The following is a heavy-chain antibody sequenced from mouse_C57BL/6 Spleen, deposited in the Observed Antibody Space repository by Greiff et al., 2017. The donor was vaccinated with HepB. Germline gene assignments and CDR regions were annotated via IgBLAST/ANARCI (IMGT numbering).Heavy chain of an antibody. CDR2: IDPSDSET. CDR1: GYTFTSYW. V-gene: IGHV1-52*01. Sequence: QVQLQQPGAELVRPGSSVKLSCKASGYTFTSYWMHWVKQRPIQGLEWIGNIDPSDSETHYNQKFKDKATLTVDKSSSTAYMQRRSLTSEDSAVYSCARRDCGGSSYFDYWGQGTTLTVSS. CDR3: ARRDCGGSSYFDY. J-gene: IGHJ2*01. D-gene: IGHD1-1*02.